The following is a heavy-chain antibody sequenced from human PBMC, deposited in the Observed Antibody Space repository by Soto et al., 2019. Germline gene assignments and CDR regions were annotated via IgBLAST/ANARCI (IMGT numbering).Heavy chain of an antibody. CDR1: GYTFTSYG. V-gene: IGHV1-18*01. CDR2: ISAHNGNT. D-gene: IGHD1-1*01. J-gene: IGHJ4*02. Sequence: QVHLVQSGAEVKKPGASVKVSCKASGYTFTSYGITWVRQAPGQGLEWMGWISAHNGNTDYAQKLQGRVIVTRDTPTTAATMELRSPISEDTAVYYCARGRYGDHWGQGALVTVSS. CDR3: ARGRYGDH.